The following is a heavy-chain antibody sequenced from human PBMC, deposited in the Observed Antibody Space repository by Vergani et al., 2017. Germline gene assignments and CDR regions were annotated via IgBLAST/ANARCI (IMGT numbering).Heavy chain of an antibody. CDR3: AGDQSAYSSTPFDY. V-gene: IGHV1-69*01. J-gene: IGHJ4*02. CDR1: GGTFSSYA. CDR2: IIPIFGTA. D-gene: IGHD6-13*01. Sequence: QVQLVQSGAEVKKPESSVKVSCKASGGTFSSYAISWVRQAPGQGLEWMGGIIPIFGTANYAQKFQGRVTITADESTSTAYMELSSLRSEDTAVYYCAGDQSAYSSTPFDYWGQGPLVTVSS.